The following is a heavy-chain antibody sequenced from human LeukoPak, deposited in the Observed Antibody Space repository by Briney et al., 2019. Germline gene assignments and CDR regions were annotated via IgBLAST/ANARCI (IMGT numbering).Heavy chain of an antibody. V-gene: IGHV4-4*09. J-gene: IGHJ4*02. CDR1: GGSISSYY. D-gene: IGHD6-19*01. CDR3: AGNSGWYVYNY. Sequence: SKTLSLTCTVSGGSISSYYWSWIRQPPGKGLEWIGYIHTRGSTNYNPSLKSRVTISVDTSKNQFSLKLSSVTAADTAVYYCAGNSGWYVYNYWGQGTLVSVSS. CDR2: IHTRGST.